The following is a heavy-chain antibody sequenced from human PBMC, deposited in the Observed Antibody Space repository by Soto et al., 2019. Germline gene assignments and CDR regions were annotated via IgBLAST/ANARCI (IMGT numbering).Heavy chain of an antibody. CDR2: IRSKAYGGTT. CDR3: TRGNYYDSSGSRYYFEH. Sequence: PGGSLRLSCTASGFTFGDYAMSWFRQAPGKGLEWVGFIRSKAYGGTTEYAASVKGRFTISRDDSKSIAYLQMNSLKTEDTAVYYCTRGNYYDSSGSRYYFEHWGQGTLVTVSS. D-gene: IGHD3-22*01. V-gene: IGHV3-49*03. J-gene: IGHJ4*02. CDR1: GFTFGDYA.